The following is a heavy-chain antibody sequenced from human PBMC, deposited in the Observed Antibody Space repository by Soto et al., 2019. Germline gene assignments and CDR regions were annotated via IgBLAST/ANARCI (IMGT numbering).Heavy chain of an antibody. D-gene: IGHD3-3*01. CDR2: INAGNGNT. CDR3: ARDRPYYDFWSGHVAFDI. J-gene: IGHJ3*02. V-gene: IGHV1-3*01. CDR1: GYTFTSYA. Sequence: QVQLVQSGAEVKKPGASVKVSCKASGYTFTSYAMHWVRQAPGQRLEWMGWINAGNGNTKYSQKFQGRVTITRDTSASTAYMELRRLRSEDTAVYYCARDRPYYDFWSGHVAFDIWGQGTMVTVSS.